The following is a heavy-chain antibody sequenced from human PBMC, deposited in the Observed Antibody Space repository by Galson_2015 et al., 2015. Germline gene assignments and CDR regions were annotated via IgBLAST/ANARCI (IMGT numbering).Heavy chain of an antibody. CDR1: GFSLSTSGVG. V-gene: IGHV2-5*01. D-gene: IGHD3-9*01. CDR2: IYWNDDK. CDR3: AHWYYDILTGSYYFDY. J-gene: IGHJ4*02. Sequence: PALVKPPQTLTLTCTFSGFSLSTSGVGVGWIRQPPGKALEWLALIYWNDDKRYSPSLKSRLTITKDTSKNQVVLTMTNMDPVDTATYYCAHWYYDILTGSYYFDYWGQGTLVTVSS.